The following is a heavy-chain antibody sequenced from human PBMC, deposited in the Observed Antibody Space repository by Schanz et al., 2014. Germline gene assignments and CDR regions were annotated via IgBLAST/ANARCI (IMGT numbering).Heavy chain of an antibody. D-gene: IGHD6-19*01. CDR2: ISHDGHRD. CDR3: ARDPNTSAWLPYFDT. CDR1: GFTFSDYY. Sequence: VQLVESGGDLVQPGGSQRLSCAASGFTFSDYYMTWIRQAPGKGLEWVAQISHDGHRDFYADSVKGRFTISRDNSKNTVYLQMNSLRTDDTAMYYCARDPNTSAWLPYFDTWGQGTLDTVSS. V-gene: IGHV3-30-3*01. J-gene: IGHJ4*02.